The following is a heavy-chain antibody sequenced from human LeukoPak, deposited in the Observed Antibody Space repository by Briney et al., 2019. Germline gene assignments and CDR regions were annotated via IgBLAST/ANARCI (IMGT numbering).Heavy chain of an antibody. CDR1: GGSFSGYY. J-gene: IGHJ4*02. CDR2: INHSGST. V-gene: IGHV4-34*01. CDR3: ARGALSSGYYYY. D-gene: IGHD3-22*01. Sequence: PSETLSLTCAVYGGSFSGYYWSWIRQPPGKGLEWIGEINHSGSTNYNPSLKSRVTISVDTSKNQFSLKLSSVTAADTAVYYCARGALSSGYYYYWGQGTLVTVSS.